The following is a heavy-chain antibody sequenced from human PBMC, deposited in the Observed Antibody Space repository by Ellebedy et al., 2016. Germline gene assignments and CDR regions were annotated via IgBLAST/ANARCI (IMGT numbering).Heavy chain of an antibody. J-gene: IGHJ6*02. CDR2: IWYDGSTK. CDR3: ARAYYGSGSNYYYGFDV. CDR1: GFTFRRYG. V-gene: IGHV3-33*01. Sequence: GESLKISCAASGFTFRRYGMHWVRQAPGKGLEWVAVIWYDGSTKYYAASVKGRYIISRDNSKNTLYLQMNSLRDEDTAVFYCARAYYGSGSNYYYGFDVWGQGTTVTVSS. D-gene: IGHD3-10*01.